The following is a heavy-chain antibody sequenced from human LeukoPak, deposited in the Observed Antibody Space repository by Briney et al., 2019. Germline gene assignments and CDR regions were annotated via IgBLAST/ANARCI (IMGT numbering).Heavy chain of an antibody. CDR1: GGSISSYY. D-gene: IGHD4-23*01. V-gene: IGHV4-59*01. J-gene: IGHJ4*02. CDR2: IYYSGST. CDR3: AISLSGGFDY. Sequence: SETLSLTCTVSGGSISSYYWSWIRQPPGKGLEWIGCIYYSGSTNYNPSLKSRVTISVDTSKNQFSLKLSSVTAADTVVYYCAISLSGGFDYWGQGTLVTVSS.